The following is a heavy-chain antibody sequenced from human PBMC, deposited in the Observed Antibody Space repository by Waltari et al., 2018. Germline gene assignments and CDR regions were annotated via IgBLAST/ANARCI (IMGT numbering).Heavy chain of an antibody. CDR1: GFCFSCYW. CDR3: ASVQRRWSMDV. Sequence: VPLVASGACLVQLGESLRLSCAASGFCFSCYWMNWVRQPPGKGLEWVANIKEDGGEKYYVDSVKGRFTISRDNAKNSLYLQMNSLRVEDTAVYFCASVQRRWSMDVWGQGTTVTVSS. CDR2: IKEDGGEK. D-gene: IGHD6-25*01. V-gene: IGHV3-7*01. J-gene: IGHJ6*02.